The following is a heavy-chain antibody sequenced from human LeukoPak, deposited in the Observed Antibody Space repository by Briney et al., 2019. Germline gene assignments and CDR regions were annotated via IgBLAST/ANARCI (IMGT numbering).Heavy chain of an antibody. CDR2: INHSGSS. Sequence: SETLSLTCAGYGGSFSGYYWSWIRQPPGKGLEWIGEINHSGSSNYNPSLKKRVTISVDTPKNQFSLKLNSVTAADTAVYYCAGHHPRNTVDFWGQGTLVTVSS. D-gene: IGHD2/OR15-2a*01. CDR3: AGHHPRNTVDF. V-gene: IGHV4-34*01. J-gene: IGHJ4*02. CDR1: GGSFSGYY.